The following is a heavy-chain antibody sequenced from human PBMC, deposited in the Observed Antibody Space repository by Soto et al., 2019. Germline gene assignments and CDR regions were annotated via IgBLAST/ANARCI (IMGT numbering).Heavy chain of an antibody. CDR1: GFTFSSYV. Sequence: GGSLRLSCVASGFTFSSYVIHWVRQAPGKGLEWVALISTDGTEKHYPGSVRGRFTISRDNSKNTLFLQMNSLRAEDTAVYYCARGRAFRYCGGDCLENFDYWGQGTLVTVSS. V-gene: IGHV3-30-3*01. D-gene: IGHD2-21*02. CDR2: ISTDGTEK. J-gene: IGHJ4*02. CDR3: ARGRAFRYCGGDCLENFDY.